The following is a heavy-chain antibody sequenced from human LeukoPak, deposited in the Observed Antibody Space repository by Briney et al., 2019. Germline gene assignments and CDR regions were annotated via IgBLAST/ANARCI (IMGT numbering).Heavy chain of an antibody. J-gene: IGHJ4*02. CDR1: GFTFSSYA. CDR2: ISGSGDRT. CDR3: AKVPATLGYCSGGSCYAYFDD. Sequence: GGSLRLSCAASGFTFSSYAMSWVRQAPGKGLEWVAGISGSGDRTIYADSVKGRFTISRDNSKNTLYLQMNSLRVADTAVYYCAKVPATLGYCSGGSCYAYFDDWGQGTLVTVSS. V-gene: IGHV3-23*01. D-gene: IGHD2-15*01.